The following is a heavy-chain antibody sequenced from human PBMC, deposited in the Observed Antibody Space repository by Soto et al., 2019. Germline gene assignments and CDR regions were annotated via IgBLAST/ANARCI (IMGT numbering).Heavy chain of an antibody. D-gene: IGHD3-10*01. Sequence: ASVKVSCKASGYTFTSYGISWVRQAPGQGLEWMGWISAYNGNTNYAQKLQGRDTMTTETSTSTAYMELRSLRSDDTAVYFCARGVGSGSYYNQYNWFDPWGQGTLVTVSS. CDR1: GYTFTSYG. J-gene: IGHJ5*02. V-gene: IGHV1-18*01. CDR2: ISAYNGNT. CDR3: ARGVGSGSYYNQYNWFDP.